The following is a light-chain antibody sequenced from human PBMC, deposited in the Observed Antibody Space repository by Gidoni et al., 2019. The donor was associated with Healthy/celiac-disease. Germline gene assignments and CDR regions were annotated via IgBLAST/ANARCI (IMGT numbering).Light chain of an antibody. CDR3: QQYNSYPVT. CDR2: DAS. J-gene: IGKJ1*01. Sequence: IQITQSPSTLSASVGDRVTITCRASQSISSWLAWYQQKPGKAPKLLIYDASSLESGVPSRFSGSGSGTEFTLTISSLQPDDFATYYCQQYNSYPVTFGQGTKVEIK. V-gene: IGKV1-5*01. CDR1: QSISSW.